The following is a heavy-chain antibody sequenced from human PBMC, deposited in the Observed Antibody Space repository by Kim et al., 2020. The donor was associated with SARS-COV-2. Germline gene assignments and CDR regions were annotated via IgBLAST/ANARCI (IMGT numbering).Heavy chain of an antibody. V-gene: IGHV4-59*08. CDR3: ARRPTGTSPFVI. CDR1: GDSISSYY. J-gene: IGHJ3*02. Sequence: SETLSLTCTVSGDSISSYYWSWIRQSPGEGLEWLGHISYTGSTETNPSLKSRVTISVGTSKTQFSLILRSVTAADTAVYYCARRPTGTSPFVIWGQASM. CDR2: ISYTGST. D-gene: IGHD1-1*01.